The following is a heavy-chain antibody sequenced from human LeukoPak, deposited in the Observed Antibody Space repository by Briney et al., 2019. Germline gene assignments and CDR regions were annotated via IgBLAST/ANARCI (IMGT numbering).Heavy chain of an antibody. D-gene: IGHD1-26*01. CDR2: INPNNGGT. CDR1: GHTFTGYY. Sequence: ASVKVSCKASGHTFTGYYIHWVRQVPGQGLEWMGWINPNNGGTKYTQKFLGRVTMTGDTSINTAYMEVTSLRSDDTAVYYCTRRLGGSSEGYDYWGQGTLVTVSS. V-gene: IGHV1-2*02. J-gene: IGHJ4*02. CDR3: TRRLGGSSEGYDY.